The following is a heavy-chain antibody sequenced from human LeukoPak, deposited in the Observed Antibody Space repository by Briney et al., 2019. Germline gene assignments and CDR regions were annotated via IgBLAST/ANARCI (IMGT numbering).Heavy chain of an antibody. Sequence: GGSLRLSCAASGFTFSVYGMHWVRQAPGKGLEWVAFIRYDGSNKYYADSVKGRFTISRDNSKNTLYLQMNSLRAEDTAVYYCAKEGGSYYYDSSGYPDFDYWGQGTLVTVSS. CDR1: GFTFSVYG. D-gene: IGHD3-22*01. CDR3: AKEGGSYYYDSSGYPDFDY. CDR2: IRYDGSNK. V-gene: IGHV3-30*02. J-gene: IGHJ4*02.